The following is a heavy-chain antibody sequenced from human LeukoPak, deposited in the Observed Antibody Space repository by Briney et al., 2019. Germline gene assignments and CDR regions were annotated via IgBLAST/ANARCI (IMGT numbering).Heavy chain of an antibody. V-gene: IGHV3-30*18. CDR1: GFTFSSYG. D-gene: IGHD3-10*01. CDR2: ISYDGSNE. CDR3: AKGRAPYGSGSAVDY. J-gene: IGHJ4*02. Sequence: PGGSLRLSCAASGFTFSSYGMHWVRQAPGKGLEWVAVISYDGSNEYYADSVKGRFTISRDNSKNTLYLQMNSLRAEDTAVYYCAKGRAPYGSGSAVDYWGQGTLVTVSS.